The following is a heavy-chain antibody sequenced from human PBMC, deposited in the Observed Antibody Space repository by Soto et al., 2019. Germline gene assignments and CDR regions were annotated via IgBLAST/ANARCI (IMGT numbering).Heavy chain of an antibody. CDR3: AKDTEWLRPISVVPNFDY. CDR1: GGTLSSYT. J-gene: IGHJ4*02. V-gene: IGHV1-69*04. CDR2: VIPNLGVT. Sequence: ASVKVSCKASGGTLSSYTFSWVRQAPGQGLEWMGRVIPNLGVTNYAKKFQGRFTIVVDTSTSTAYMELNSLRAEDTAVYYCAKDTEWLRPISVVPNFDYWGQGTLVTVSS. D-gene: IGHD5-12*01.